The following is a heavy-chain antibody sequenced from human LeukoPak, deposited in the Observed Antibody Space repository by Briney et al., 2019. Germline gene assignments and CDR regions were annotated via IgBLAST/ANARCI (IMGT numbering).Heavy chain of an antibody. CDR1: GFTFSSYA. CDR2: ISYDGSNK. V-gene: IGHV3-30-3*01. Sequence: QPGGSLRLSCAASGFTFSSYAMHWVRQAPGKGLEWVAVISYDGSNKYYADSVKGRFTISRDNSKNTLYLQMNSLRAEDTAVYYCARGGNPYYFDYWGQGTLVTVSS. J-gene: IGHJ4*02. D-gene: IGHD6-25*01. CDR3: ARGGNPYYFDY.